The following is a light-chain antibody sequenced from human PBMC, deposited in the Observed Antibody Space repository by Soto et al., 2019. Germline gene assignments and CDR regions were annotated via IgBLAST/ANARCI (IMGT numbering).Light chain of an antibody. V-gene: IGLV1-40*01. CDR3: QSYDTNLSGTI. CDR1: SSNIGAGYD. J-gene: IGLJ2*01. CDR2: DTN. Sequence: QSVLTQPPSVSGAPGQTVTISCTGTSSNIGAGYDVHWYQQHPGAAPKLLIYDTNNRPSGVPDRFSGSKSGTSASLAITGLQADEEADYYCQSYDTNLSGTILGGGTKLTVL.